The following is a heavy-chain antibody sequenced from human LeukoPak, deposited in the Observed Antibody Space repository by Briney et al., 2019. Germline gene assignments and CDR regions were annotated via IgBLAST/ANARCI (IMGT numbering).Heavy chain of an antibody. D-gene: IGHD2-2*01. CDR3: AKVLGYCSSTSCYPGLYYFDY. Sequence: SGGSLRLSCAASGFTFSSYAMSWVRQAPGKGLEWVSAISGSGGSTYYADSVKGRFTISRDNSKNTLYLQMNSLRAEDTAVYYCAKVLGYCSSTSCYPGLYYFDYWGQGTLVTVSS. CDR1: GFTFSSYA. J-gene: IGHJ4*02. V-gene: IGHV3-23*01. CDR2: ISGSGGST.